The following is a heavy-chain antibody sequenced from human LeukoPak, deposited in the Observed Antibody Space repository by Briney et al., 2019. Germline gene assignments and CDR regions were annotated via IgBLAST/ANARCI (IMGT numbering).Heavy chain of an antibody. V-gene: IGHV1-69*04. CDR2: IIPILGIA. CDR3: ARENGYNVNDY. D-gene: IGHD5-24*01. Sequence: SVKVSCKASGGTFSSYAISWVRQAPGQGLEWMGRIIPILGIANYAQKFQGRVTITADKSTSTACMELSSLRSEDTAVYYCARENGYNVNDYWGQGTLVTVSS. CDR1: GGTFSSYA. J-gene: IGHJ4*02.